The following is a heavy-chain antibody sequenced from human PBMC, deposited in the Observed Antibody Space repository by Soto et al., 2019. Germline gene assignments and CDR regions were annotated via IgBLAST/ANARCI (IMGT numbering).Heavy chain of an antibody. J-gene: IGHJ4*02. D-gene: IGHD3-10*01. CDR3: VRHLRARGVVRDGPLVS. V-gene: IGHV5-51*01. Sequence: PGESLKISCKGSGYSFTSYWISWVRQMPGKGLEWMGIIYPGDSDTKYSPSFQGQVTISADKSISTAYLQWSSLKASDTAIYFCVRHLRARGVVRDGPLVSWGQGTLVTVSS. CDR2: IYPGDSDT. CDR1: GYSFTSYW.